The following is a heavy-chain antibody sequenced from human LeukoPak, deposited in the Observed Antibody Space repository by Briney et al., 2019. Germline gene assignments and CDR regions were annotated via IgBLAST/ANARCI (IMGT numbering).Heavy chain of an antibody. Sequence: PGRSLRLSCAASGFTFSSYGMHWVRQAPGKGLEWVAVISYDGSNKYYADSVKGRFTISRDNSKNTLYLQMNSLRAEDTAVYYCATPKGPHDYGFDIWGQGTMVTVSS. CDR3: ATPKGPHDYGFDI. CDR1: GFTFSSYG. J-gene: IGHJ3*02. V-gene: IGHV3-30*03. D-gene: IGHD4-17*01. CDR2: ISYDGSNK.